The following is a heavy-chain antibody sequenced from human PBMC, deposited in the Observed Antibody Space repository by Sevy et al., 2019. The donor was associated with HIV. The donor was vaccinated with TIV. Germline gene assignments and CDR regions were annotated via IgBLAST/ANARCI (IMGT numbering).Heavy chain of an antibody. Sequence: GGSLRLSCAASGFSFSSYGMHWVRQAPGKGLEWMSYIQYDGSNKDYAYSVKGRFTISRDNSKNTLYLQMNSLRVEDTAVLYCVKEGGGEGGDHWGQGTLVTVSS. V-gene: IGHV3-30*02. CDR1: GFSFSSYG. CDR3: VKEGGGEGGDH. CDR2: IQYDGSNK. J-gene: IGHJ4*02. D-gene: IGHD2-21*01.